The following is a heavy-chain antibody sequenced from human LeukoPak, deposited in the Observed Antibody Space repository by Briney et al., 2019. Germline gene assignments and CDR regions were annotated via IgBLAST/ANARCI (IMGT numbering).Heavy chain of an antibody. CDR3: ARLQEDIVVVRAAIPYNWFDP. CDR1: GYIFAAYW. V-gene: IGHV5-51*01. D-gene: IGHD2-2*01. J-gene: IGHJ5*02. CDR2: IYPGDSDT. Sequence: GESLKISCKGSGYIFAAYWIGWVRQMPGKGLEWMGSIYPGDSDTRYSPSFQGQVTISVDRSINTAYLQWNSLKASDTAIYYCARLQEDIVVVRAAIPYNWFDPWGRGSLVTVSS.